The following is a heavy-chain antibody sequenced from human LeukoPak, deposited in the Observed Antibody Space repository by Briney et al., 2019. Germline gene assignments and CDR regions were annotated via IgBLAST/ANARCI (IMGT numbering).Heavy chain of an antibody. J-gene: IGHJ5*02. CDR1: SGSINSYY. V-gene: IGHV4-59*01. CDR3: ARDRHGSGSAHSFDP. Sequence: SETLSLTCTVSSGSINSYYWGWVRQPPGKGLEWIAYIYSSGSTNYNPSLKSRVTISVDTSKNQFSLRLISVTAADTAVYYCARDRHGSGSAHSFDPWGQGILVTVSS. D-gene: IGHD3-10*01. CDR2: IYSSGST.